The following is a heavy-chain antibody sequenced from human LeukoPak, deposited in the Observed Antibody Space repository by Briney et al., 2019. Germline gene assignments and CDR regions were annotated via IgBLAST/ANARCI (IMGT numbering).Heavy chain of an antibody. J-gene: IGHJ4*02. V-gene: IGHV3-48*01. CDR2: ISSSSSTI. CDR1: GFTFSSHS. CDR3: ARGAYYYED. Sequence: GGSLRLSCAASGFTFSSHSMNWVRQTPGKGLEWVSYISSSSSTIYCADSVKGRFTISRDNAKNSLYLQMNSLRAEDTAVYYCARGAYYYEDWGQGTLVTVSS.